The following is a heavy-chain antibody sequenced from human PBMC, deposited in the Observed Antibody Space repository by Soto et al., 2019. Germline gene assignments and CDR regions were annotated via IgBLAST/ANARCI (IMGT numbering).Heavy chain of an antibody. Sequence: SVEPCCKDSGYTYTSSGMRWLRQAQKQGLEWMGWISAYNGNTNYAQKLQGRVTMTTDTSTSTAYMELRSLRSDDTAVYYCASSRWSGTFMPFYGMDVWGQGTTVTAP. D-gene: IGHD3-3*01. CDR1: GYTYTSSG. V-gene: IGHV1-18*01. CDR2: ISAYNGNT. CDR3: ASSRWSGTFMPFYGMDV. J-gene: IGHJ6*02.